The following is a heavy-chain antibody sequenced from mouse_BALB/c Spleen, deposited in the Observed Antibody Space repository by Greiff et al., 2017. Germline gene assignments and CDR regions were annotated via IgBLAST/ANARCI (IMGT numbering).Heavy chain of an antibody. CDR1: GYSITSDYA. V-gene: IGHV3-2*02. CDR2: ISYSGST. Sequence: EVKLQESGPGLVKPSQSLSLTCTVTGYSITSDYAWNWIRQFPGNKLEWMGYISYSGSTSYNPSLKSRISITRDTSKNQFFLQLNSVTTADTATYYCARGESYYAMDDCGEGTSVTVSS. CDR3: ARGESYYAMDD. J-gene: IGHJ4*01.